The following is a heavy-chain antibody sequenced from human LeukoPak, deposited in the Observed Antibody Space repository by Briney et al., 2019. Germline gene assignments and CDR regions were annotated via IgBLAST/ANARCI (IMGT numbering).Heavy chain of an antibody. J-gene: IGHJ6*02. CDR2: IYYSGST. V-gene: IGHV4-59*01. CDR3: ARDTLYGMDV. Sequence: SETLSLTCTVSGGSISSYYWSWIRQPPGKGLEWIGYIYYSGSTNYNPSLKSRVTISVDTPKNQFSLKLSSVTAADTAVYYCARDTLYGMDVWGQGTTVTVSS. CDR1: GGSISSYY.